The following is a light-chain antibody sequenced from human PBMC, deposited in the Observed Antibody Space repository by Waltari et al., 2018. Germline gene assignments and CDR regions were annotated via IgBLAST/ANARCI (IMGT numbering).Light chain of an antibody. CDR3: QQYNSYSPVT. CDR1: RSISSW. V-gene: IGKV1-5*03. J-gene: IGKJ1*01. Sequence: DIQMTQSPSTLSASVGDRVTITCRASRSISSWLAWYQLKPGKAPKLLIYKASSLESGVPSRFSGSGSGTEFTLTISSLQPDDFATYYCQQYNSYSPVTFGQGTKVEIK. CDR2: KAS.